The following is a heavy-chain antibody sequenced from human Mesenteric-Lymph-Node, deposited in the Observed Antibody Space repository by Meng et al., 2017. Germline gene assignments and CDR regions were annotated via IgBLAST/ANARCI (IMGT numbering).Heavy chain of an antibody. V-gene: IGHV1-2*06. D-gene: IGHD4-23*01. J-gene: IGHJ4*02. CDR2: INPISGAK. CDR3: ARGFAEDYNGNHVFDS. Sequence: ASVKVSCKASGYIFSDHYIQWMRQAPGQGLEWMGRINPISGAKNYAQRFQGRVAMTRDTSTSTAHMELSRLGSADTAVYYCARGFAEDYNGNHVFDSWGQGTLVTVSS. CDR1: GYIFSDHY.